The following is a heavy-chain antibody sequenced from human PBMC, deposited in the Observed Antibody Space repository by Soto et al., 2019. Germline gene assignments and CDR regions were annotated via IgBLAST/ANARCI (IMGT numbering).Heavy chain of an antibody. CDR3: AKVVNSSTWYRYFEY. CDR1: GINLSTYG. CDR2: ISYDGSNE. D-gene: IGHD6-13*01. Sequence: GESMRLPCTFSGINLSTYGMHLVRQALGKGLEWVAVISYDGSNEYYVDSVKGRFTISRDNSKNTLYLQMNSLRAEDTAVYYCAKVVNSSTWYRYFEYWGQGNQVTVSS. J-gene: IGHJ4*02. V-gene: IGHV3-30*18.